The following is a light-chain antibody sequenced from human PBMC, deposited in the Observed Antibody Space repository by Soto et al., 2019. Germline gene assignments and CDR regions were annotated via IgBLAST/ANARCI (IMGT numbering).Light chain of an antibody. Sequence: QSALTQPASVSGSPGQSITISCTGTSSDVGGYEFVAWYQQYPGKAPKVVIYEVAYRPSGVSYRFSGSKSGNTAYLTISGLQAEDEADYFCSSYTSTNTFMVFGGGTKLTVL. V-gene: IGLV2-14*01. CDR2: EVA. CDR1: SSDVGGYEF. J-gene: IGLJ2*01. CDR3: SSYTSTNTFMV.